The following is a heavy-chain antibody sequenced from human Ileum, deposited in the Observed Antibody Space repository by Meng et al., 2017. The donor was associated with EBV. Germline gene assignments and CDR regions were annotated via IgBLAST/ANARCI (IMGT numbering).Heavy chain of an antibody. Sequence: QLRWRESGHGLVKPSETLSLSCTVSGGSISISSYYWGWIRQPPGKGLEWIGSMYSSGTTNYNPSLTSRVTISLDTSKNQFSLKLSSVTAADTAVYYCARGSTPAAGAYWGQGTLVTVSS. CDR3: ARGSTPAAGAY. CDR2: MYSSGTT. CDR1: GGSISISSYY. V-gene: IGHV4-39*07. J-gene: IGHJ4*02. D-gene: IGHD6-13*01.